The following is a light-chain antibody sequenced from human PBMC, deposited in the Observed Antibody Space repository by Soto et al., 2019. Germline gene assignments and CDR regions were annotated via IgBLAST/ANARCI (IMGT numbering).Light chain of an antibody. CDR1: QSVSSSH. CDR3: QHYGTSPPKYT. V-gene: IGKV3-20*01. CDR2: GAY. J-gene: IGKJ2*01. Sequence: EVVLTQSPGTLSLSPGERATLSCRASQSVSSSHLAWYQQKPGQAPRLLIYGAYDRATDIPDRFSGSGSGKDFTLTISRLEPEDFAVYYCQHYGTSPPKYTFGQGTKLEIK.